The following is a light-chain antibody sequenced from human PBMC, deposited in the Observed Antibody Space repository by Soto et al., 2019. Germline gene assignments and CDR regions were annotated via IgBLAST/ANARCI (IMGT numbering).Light chain of an antibody. Sequence: EIVLTQSPGTLSLSPGERATLSCRASQSVRSSNLAWYQQKPGQAPRFLIYAASSRATGIPDRFSGSGSGTDFTLTISRLEPEDVAVYYCQQYGSSPLTFGGGTKVEIK. CDR2: AAS. CDR3: QQYGSSPLT. J-gene: IGKJ4*01. CDR1: QSVRSSN. V-gene: IGKV3-20*01.